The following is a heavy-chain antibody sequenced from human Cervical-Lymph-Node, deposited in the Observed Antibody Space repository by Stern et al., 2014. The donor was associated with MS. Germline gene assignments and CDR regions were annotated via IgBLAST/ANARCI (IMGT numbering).Heavy chain of an antibody. V-gene: IGHV3-11*01. Sequence: VQLVESGGGLVKPGGSLRLSCAASGFTFSDYYMSWIRQAPGKGLEWVSSISSSGSSICYADSVKGRFTISRDNAKNSLYLQMNSLRAEDTAVYYCARSHSKWLVHDAFDIWGQGTMVSVSS. CDR3: ARSHSKWLVHDAFDI. J-gene: IGHJ3*02. CDR1: GFTFSDYY. D-gene: IGHD6-19*01. CDR2: ISSSGSSI.